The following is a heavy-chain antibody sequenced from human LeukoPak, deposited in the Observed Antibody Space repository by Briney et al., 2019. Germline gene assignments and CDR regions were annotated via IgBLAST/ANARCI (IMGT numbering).Heavy chain of an antibody. CDR1: GFTFSTYA. D-gene: IGHD3-10*01. Sequence: GGSLRLSCAASGFTFSTYAMSWVRQAPGKGLEWVSAISGSGGSTYYADSVKGRFTISRDNSKNTLYLQMNSLRAEATAVYYCAKNLGGGSSRGGGGRGPLVTVSS. CDR2: ISGSGGST. CDR3: AKNLGGGSSRGG. V-gene: IGHV3-23*01. J-gene: IGHJ4*02.